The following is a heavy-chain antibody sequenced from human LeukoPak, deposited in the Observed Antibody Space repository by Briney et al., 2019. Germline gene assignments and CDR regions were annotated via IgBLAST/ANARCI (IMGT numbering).Heavy chain of an antibody. V-gene: IGHV3-48*03. CDR3: ARALYLPENYYYYYGMDV. D-gene: IGHD2-2*01. CDR1: GFTFSSYE. CDR2: ISSSGSTI. Sequence: GGSLRLSCAASGFTFSSYEMNWVRQAPGKGLEWVSYISSSGSTIYCADSVKGRLTISRDNAKNSLYLQMNSLRAEDTAVYYCARALYLPENYYYYYGMDVWGKGTTVTVSS. J-gene: IGHJ6*04.